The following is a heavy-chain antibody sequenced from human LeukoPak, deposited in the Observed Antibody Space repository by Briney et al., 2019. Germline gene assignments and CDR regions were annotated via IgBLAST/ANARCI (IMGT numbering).Heavy chain of an antibody. V-gene: IGHV5-51*01. J-gene: IGHJ5*02. CDR2: IYPVDSDT. Sequence: GESLKISCQGSGSSFTSYWIGWARQLPGKGLEWMGIIYPVDSDTTYSPSFQGQVTISADKSISTAYLQWSSLKASDTAMYYCARHFGSSWYFIGFDPWGQETLVTVSS. D-gene: IGHD6-13*01. CDR1: GSSFTSYW. CDR3: ARHFGSSWYFIGFDP.